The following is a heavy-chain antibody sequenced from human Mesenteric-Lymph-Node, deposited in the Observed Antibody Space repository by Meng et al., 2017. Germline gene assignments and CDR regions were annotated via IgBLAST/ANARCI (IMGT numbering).Heavy chain of an antibody. CDR3: AKSVRMAAALDY. CDR2: ISAGGVNT. CDR1: GFTFASCA. J-gene: IGHJ4*02. V-gene: IGHV3-23*01. Sequence: GESLKISCAASGFTFASCAMSWVRQAPGRGLEWVSVISAGGVNTFYADSVKGRFTISRDNSKSTVYLQINSLRADDTAVYYCAKSVRMAAALDYWGQGTLVTVSS. D-gene: IGHD6-13*01.